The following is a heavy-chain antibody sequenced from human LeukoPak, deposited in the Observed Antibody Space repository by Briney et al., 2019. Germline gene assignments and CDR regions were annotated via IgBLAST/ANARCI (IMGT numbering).Heavy chain of an antibody. CDR1: GFTFSSYA. D-gene: IGHD3-22*01. V-gene: IGHV3-30-3*01. CDR3: ARVVEKYYDSSGLEV. J-gene: IGHJ6*02. Sequence: GGSLRLSCAASGFTFSSYAMHWVRQAPGKGLEWVAVISYDESNKYYADSVKGRFTISRDNSKNTLYLQMNSLRAEDTAVYYCARVVEKYYDSSGLEVWGQGTTVTVSS. CDR2: ISYDESNK.